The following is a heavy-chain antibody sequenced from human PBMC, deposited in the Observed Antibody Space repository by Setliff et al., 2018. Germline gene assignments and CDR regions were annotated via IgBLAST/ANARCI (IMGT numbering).Heavy chain of an antibody. CDR3: ARFLNPRDGYQNSPGFDF. D-gene: IGHD5-12*01. CDR1: GGSISNYY. CDR2: IYTSGST. J-gene: IGHJ4*02. Sequence: PSETLSLTCTVSGGSISNYYWTWIRQPPGKGLDWIGYIYTSGSTNQNPSLKSRVTISVDTSKNQFPLKMSSMTATDTAVYYCARFLNPRDGYQNSPGFDFWGQGTLVTVSS. V-gene: IGHV4-4*08.